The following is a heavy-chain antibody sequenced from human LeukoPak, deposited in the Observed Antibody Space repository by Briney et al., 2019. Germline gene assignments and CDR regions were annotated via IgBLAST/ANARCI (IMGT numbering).Heavy chain of an antibody. D-gene: IGHD5-18*01. Sequence: GESLKISCTASGYSFTNYWIGWVRQMPGKGLEGMGIIDPSDAETRYTPSFPGLVTISADKSLSTAYLQWNSLKASDTAMYYCARQTAMGRSGDYWGQGTLVIVSS. J-gene: IGHJ4*02. CDR3: ARQTAMGRSGDY. CDR1: GYSFTNYW. V-gene: IGHV5-51*01. CDR2: IDPSDAET.